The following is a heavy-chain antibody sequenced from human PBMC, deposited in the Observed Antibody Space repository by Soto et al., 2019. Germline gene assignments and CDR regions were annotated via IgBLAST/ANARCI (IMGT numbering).Heavy chain of an antibody. Sequence: GGSLRLSCAASGFTFSSYAMSWVRQAPGKGLEWVSAISGSGGSTYYADSVKGRFTIPRDNSKNTLYLQLNSLRAEDTAVYYCAKLLAAAASWDAFDIWGQGTMVTVSS. CDR2: ISGSGGST. CDR1: GFTFSSYA. V-gene: IGHV3-23*01. J-gene: IGHJ3*02. D-gene: IGHD6-25*01. CDR3: AKLLAAAASWDAFDI.